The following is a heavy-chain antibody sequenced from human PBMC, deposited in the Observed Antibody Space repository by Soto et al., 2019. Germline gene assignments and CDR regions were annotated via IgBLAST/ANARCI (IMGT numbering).Heavy chain of an antibody. Sequence: PSETLSLTCAVSGDSITNSWWCTWVRQPPGKGLEWIGDILHSGESNYDPSLKSRVFISVDKSQNQFSLRVNSVTAADTAVYYCAYSAGWYRHDVWGQGTLVTVSS. V-gene: IGHV4-4*02. CDR2: ILHSGES. CDR1: GDSITNSWW. D-gene: IGHD6-19*01. CDR3: AYSAGWYRHDV. J-gene: IGHJ3*01.